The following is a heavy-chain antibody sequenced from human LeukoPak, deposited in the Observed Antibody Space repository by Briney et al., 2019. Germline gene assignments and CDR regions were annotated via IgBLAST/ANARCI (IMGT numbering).Heavy chain of an antibody. Sequence: GGSLRLSCAASGFTFSSYGMHWVRQAQGKGLEWVAFIRYDGSNKYYADSVKGRFTISRDNSKNTLYLQMNSLRAEDTAVYYCAKDLGHYYGTGGFDYWGQGTLVTVSS. CDR3: AKDLGHYYGTGGFDY. V-gene: IGHV3-30*02. D-gene: IGHD3-10*01. CDR2: IRYDGSNK. CDR1: GFTFSSYG. J-gene: IGHJ4*02.